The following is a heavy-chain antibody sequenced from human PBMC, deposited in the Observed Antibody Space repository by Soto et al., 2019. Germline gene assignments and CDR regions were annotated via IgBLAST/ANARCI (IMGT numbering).Heavy chain of an antibody. CDR3: ARARSEVGVRGVIITQWFDP. CDR1: GYTFTSYG. V-gene: IGHV1-18*01. J-gene: IGHJ5*02. CDR2: ISAYNGNT. Sequence: GASVKVSCKASGYTFTSYGISWVRQAPGQGLEWMGWISAYNGNTNYAQKLQGRVTMTTDTSTSTAYMELRSLRSDDTAVYYCARARSEVGVRGVIITQWFDPWGQGTLVTVSS. D-gene: IGHD3-10*01.